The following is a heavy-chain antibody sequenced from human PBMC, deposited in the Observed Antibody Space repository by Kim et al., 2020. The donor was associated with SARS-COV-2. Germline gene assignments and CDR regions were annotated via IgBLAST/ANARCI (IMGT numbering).Heavy chain of an antibody. CDR1: GYTFTSYA. CDR2: INAGNGNT. J-gene: IGHJ4*02. CDR3: AREVAVAEGAPGY. V-gene: IGHV1-3*01. D-gene: IGHD6-19*01. Sequence: ASVKVSCKASGYTFTSYAMHWVRQAPGQRLEWMGWINAGNGNTKYSQKFQGRVTITRDTSASTAYMELSSLRSEDTAVYYCAREVAVAEGAPGYWGQGTLVTVSS.